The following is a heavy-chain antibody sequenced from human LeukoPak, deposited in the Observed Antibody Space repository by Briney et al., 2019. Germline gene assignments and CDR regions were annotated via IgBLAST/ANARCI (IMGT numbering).Heavy chain of an antibody. D-gene: IGHD6-13*01. J-gene: IGHJ4*02. CDR2: IYTSGST. CDR3: ASAIAAAGRGFDY. V-gene: IGHV4-61*02. CDR1: GGSISSGSYY. Sequence: PSETLSLTCTVSGGSISSGSYYWSWIRQPAGKGLEWIGRIYTSGSTNYNPSLKRRVTISVDTSKDQFSLKLSSVTAADTAVYFCASAIAAAGRGFDYWGQGALVTVSS.